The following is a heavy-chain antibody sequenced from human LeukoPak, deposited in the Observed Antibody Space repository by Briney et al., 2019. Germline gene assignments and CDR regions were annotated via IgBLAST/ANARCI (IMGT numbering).Heavy chain of an antibody. CDR3: ARDKGYGGGNYYFDY. CDR2: INPSGGST. V-gene: IGHV1-46*01. J-gene: IGHJ4*02. CDR1: AYTFTSYY. D-gene: IGHD4-23*01. Sequence: ASVKVSCKASAYTFTSYYMHWVRQAPGQGLEWMGIINPSGGSTSYAQKFQGRVTMTRDTSTSTVYMEVSSLRSEDTAVYYCARDKGYGGGNYYFDYWGQGTLVTVSS.